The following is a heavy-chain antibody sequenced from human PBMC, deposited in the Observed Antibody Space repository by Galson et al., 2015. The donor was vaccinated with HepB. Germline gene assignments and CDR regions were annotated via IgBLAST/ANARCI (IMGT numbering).Heavy chain of an antibody. J-gene: IGHJ4*02. CDR1: EYSFLEYV. V-gene: IGHV1-18*01. Sequence: SVKVSCKDPEYSFLEYVFSWARQAPGQGLEWMGWVSSSAENKNYAQKFQGRVTMTAETSTTTSYMELRSLTSDDTAVYFCAKTTWGLQFNGDIDWGQGTLVIVSS. CDR3: AKTTWGLQFNGDID. D-gene: IGHD5-24*01. CDR2: VSSSAENK.